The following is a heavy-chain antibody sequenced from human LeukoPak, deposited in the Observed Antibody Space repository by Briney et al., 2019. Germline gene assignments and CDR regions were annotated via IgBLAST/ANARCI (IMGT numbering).Heavy chain of an antibody. D-gene: IGHD3-10*01. CDR3: ARDGYYGSGRPR. Sequence: SETLSLTCTVSGGSISSYYWSWIRQPPGKGLEWIGSIYYSGSTYYNPSLKSRVTISVDTSKNQLSLKLSSVTAADTAVYYCARDGYYGSGRPRWGQGTLVTVSS. J-gene: IGHJ4*02. V-gene: IGHV4-59*12. CDR2: IYYSGST. CDR1: GGSISSYY.